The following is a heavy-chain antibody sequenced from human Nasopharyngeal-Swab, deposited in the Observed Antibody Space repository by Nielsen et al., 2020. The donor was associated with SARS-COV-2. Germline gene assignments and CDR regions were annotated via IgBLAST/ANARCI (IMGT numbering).Heavy chain of an antibody. D-gene: IGHD3-22*01. Sequence: GGSLRLSCAASGFTFSNYWMHWVRQAPGKGLVWVSRINSDGSNTNYADSVKGRFTISRDNAKNSLYLQMNSLRAEDTALYYCAKASPYDYYDSSGYLGDYFDYWGQGTLVTVSS. CDR3: AKASPYDYYDSSGYLGDYFDY. CDR2: INSDGSNT. V-gene: IGHV3-74*01. CDR1: GFTFSNYW. J-gene: IGHJ4*02.